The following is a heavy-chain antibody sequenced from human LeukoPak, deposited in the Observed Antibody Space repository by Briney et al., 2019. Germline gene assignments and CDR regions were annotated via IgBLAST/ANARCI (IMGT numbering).Heavy chain of an antibody. J-gene: IGHJ4*02. D-gene: IGHD3-3*01. Sequence: GGSLRLSCAASGFTFSSYGMHWVRQAPGKGLEWVAVIWYDGSNKYYADSVKGRFTISRDNSKNTLYLQMNSLRAEDTAVYYCAKAALRFLEWLSVTPSFDYWGQGTLVTVSS. V-gene: IGHV3-30*02. CDR2: IWYDGSNK. CDR1: GFTFSSYG. CDR3: AKAALRFLEWLSVTPSFDY.